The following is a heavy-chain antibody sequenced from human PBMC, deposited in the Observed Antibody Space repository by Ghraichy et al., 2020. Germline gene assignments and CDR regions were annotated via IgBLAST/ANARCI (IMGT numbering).Heavy chain of an antibody. J-gene: IGHJ4*02. V-gene: IGHV3-23*01. CDR1: GFTFVSYA. D-gene: IGHD6-19*01. Sequence: ETLSLTCAASGFTFVSYAMSWVRQTPGKGLEWVSTISGNGGSTFYADSVKGRFTISRDNSNNVLFLQMDSLRPEDTALYFCTKFRTIAVPGRAFDSWGQGTLVTVSS. CDR3: TKFRTIAVPGRAFDS. CDR2: ISGNGGST.